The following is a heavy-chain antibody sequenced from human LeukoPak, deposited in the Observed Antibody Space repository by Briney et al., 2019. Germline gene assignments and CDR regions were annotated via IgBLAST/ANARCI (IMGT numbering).Heavy chain of an antibody. CDR3: ARARYCSSTSCFLDY. CDR1: GFSVSSNY. J-gene: IGHJ4*02. V-gene: IGHV3-53*01. Sequence: GGSLRLSCAASGFSVSSNYMSWVRQAPGKGLECVSVIYSGENTYYADSVKGRFTISRDNSKNTLYLQMNSLTAEDTALHYCARARYCSSTSCFLDYWGQGTLVTVSS. CDR2: IYSGENT. D-gene: IGHD2-2*01.